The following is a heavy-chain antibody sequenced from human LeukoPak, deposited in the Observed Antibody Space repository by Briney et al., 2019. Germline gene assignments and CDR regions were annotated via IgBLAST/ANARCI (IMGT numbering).Heavy chain of an antibody. J-gene: IGHJ5*02. CDR1: GGSISSGPYY. V-gene: IGHV4-61*02. CDR3: ARGQVTEGWFDP. CDR2: IYTSGST. Sequence: SETLSLTCTVSGGSISSGPYYWSRIRQPAGKGLEWIGRIYTSGSTNYNPSLKSRVTILVDTSKNQFSLKLRSVTAADTAVYYCARGQVTEGWFDPWGQGTLVTVSS. D-gene: IGHD3-10*01.